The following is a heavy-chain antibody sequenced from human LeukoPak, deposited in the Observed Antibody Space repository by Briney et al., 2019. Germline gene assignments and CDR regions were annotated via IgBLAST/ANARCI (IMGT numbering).Heavy chain of an antibody. CDR3: ARDLLLWFGELSGDSDY. D-gene: IGHD3-10*01. Sequence: PGGSLRLSCAASGFTFSSYGMHWVRQAPGKGLEWVADIWYDGSHKYYADSVMGRFTISRDNSKNTLHLQMNSLRAEDTAVYYCARDLLLWFGELSGDSDYWGQGTLVTVSS. J-gene: IGHJ4*02. CDR2: IWYDGSHK. CDR1: GFTFSSYG. V-gene: IGHV3-33*01.